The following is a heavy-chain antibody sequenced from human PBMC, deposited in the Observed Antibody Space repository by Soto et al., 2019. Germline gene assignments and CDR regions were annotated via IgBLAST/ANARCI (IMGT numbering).Heavy chain of an antibody. Sequence: SETLSLTCTVSGGSISSYYWSWIRQPPGKGLEWIGYIYYSGSTNYNPSLKSRVTISVDTSKNQFSLKLSSVTAADTAVYYCARLYCSSTSCQGDDYYGMDVWGQGTTVTVSS. CDR2: IYYSGST. CDR1: GGSISSYY. J-gene: IGHJ6*02. D-gene: IGHD2-2*01. CDR3: ARLYCSSTSCQGDDYYGMDV. V-gene: IGHV4-59*01.